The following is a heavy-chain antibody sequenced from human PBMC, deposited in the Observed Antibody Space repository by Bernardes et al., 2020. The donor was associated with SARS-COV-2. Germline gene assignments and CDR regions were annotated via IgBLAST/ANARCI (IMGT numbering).Heavy chain of an antibody. CDR3: ARTRAAAGTGVDY. V-gene: IGHV3-30*03. J-gene: IGHJ4*02. Sequence: GGSLRLSCAASGFTFSSYGMHWVRQAPGKGLEWVAVISYDGSNKYYADSVKGRFTISRDNSKNTLYLQMNSLRAEDTAVYYCARTRAAAGTGVDYWGQGTLVTVSS. CDR2: ISYDGSNK. CDR1: GFTFSSYG. D-gene: IGHD6-13*01.